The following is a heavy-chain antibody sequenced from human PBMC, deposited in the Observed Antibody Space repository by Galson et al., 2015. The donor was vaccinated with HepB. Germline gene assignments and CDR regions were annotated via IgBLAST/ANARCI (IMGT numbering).Heavy chain of an antibody. J-gene: IGHJ4*02. CDR1: GGSISSGDYY. D-gene: IGHD3-3*01. Sequence: TLSLTCRVSGGSISSGDYYWRWIRQPPGKGLEWIGYIYSSGSAYYNPSFESQGRILLDTSKSQFFLKLTPVTAADTAAYYCARTGPRNFRDGFYIPAWASYFDYCGQGILVTVSS. CDR3: ARTGPRNFRDGFYIPAWASYFDY. CDR2: IYSSGSA. V-gene: IGHV4-30-4*01.